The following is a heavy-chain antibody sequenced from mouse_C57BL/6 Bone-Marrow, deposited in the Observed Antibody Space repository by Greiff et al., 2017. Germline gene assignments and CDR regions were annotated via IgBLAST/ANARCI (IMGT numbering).Heavy chain of an antibody. CDR3: ARKLRLYAMDY. CDR1: GFTFSDYG. J-gene: IGHJ4*01. V-gene: IGHV5-17*01. CDR2: ISSGSSTI. D-gene: IGHD4-1*01. Sequence: EVMLVESGGGLVKPGGSLKLSCAASGFTFSDYGMHWVRQAPEKGLEWVAYISSGSSTIYYADTVKGRFTISRDNAKNTLFLQMTSLRSEDTAMYYCARKLRLYAMDYWGQGTSVTVSS.